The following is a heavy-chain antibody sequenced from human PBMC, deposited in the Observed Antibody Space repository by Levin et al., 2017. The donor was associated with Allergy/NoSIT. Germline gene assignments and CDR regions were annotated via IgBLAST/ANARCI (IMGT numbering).Heavy chain of an antibody. V-gene: IGHV4-39*07. D-gene: IGHD6-13*01. CDR3: ARVVSSWYYFDY. Sequence: SETLSLTCTVSGGSISSSTYYWGWIRQPPGKGLEWIGSIYYSGSTYYNPSSKSRVTVSVDTSKNQFSLKLSSVTAADTAVYYCARVVSSWYYFDYWGQGTLVTVSS. CDR2: IYYSGST. J-gene: IGHJ4*02. CDR1: GGSISSSTYY.